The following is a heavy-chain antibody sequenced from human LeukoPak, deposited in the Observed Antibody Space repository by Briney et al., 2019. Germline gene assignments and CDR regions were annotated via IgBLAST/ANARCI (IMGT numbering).Heavy chain of an antibody. J-gene: IGHJ5*02. Sequence: SETLSLTCTVSGGSISSYYWSWIRQPPGKGLEWIGYIYYSGSTNYNPSLKSRVTISVDTSENQFSLKLSSVTAADTAVYYCAGGFPSIHNWFDPWGQGTLVTVSS. CDR3: AGGFPSIHNWFDP. V-gene: IGHV4-59*01. CDR2: IYYSGST. CDR1: GGSISSYY. D-gene: IGHD3-10*01.